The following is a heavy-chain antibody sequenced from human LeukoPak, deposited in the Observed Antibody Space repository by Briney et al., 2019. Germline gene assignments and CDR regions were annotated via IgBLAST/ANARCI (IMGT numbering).Heavy chain of an antibody. J-gene: IGHJ4*02. D-gene: IGHD3-22*01. V-gene: IGHV3-13*04. CDR2: IDTVGDT. Sequence: GGSLRLSCSASGFTFSSYDMHWVRQVTGKGLEWVSAIDTVGDTYYPGSVKGRFIISRENAKNSLYPQLNSLRAGDTAVYYCARERMDDSSGKALQYLDYWGQGTLVTVSS. CDR1: GFTFSSYD. CDR3: ARERMDDSSGKALQYLDY.